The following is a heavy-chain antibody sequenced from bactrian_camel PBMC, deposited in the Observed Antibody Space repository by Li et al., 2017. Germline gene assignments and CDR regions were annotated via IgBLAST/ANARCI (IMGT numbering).Heavy chain of an antibody. D-gene: IGHD1*01. J-gene: IGHJ4*01. CDR3: AADQYAFNLGNAYRY. CDR2: LATIGGT. Sequence: HVQLVESGGGSVQAGGSLRLSCRVSGYSYIRTYMAWFRQAPGKGREGVAYLATIGGTDYTYAVAGRFTISKDNAKDTLYLQMDSLKPEDSAMYYCAADQYAFNLGNAYRYWGQGTQVTVS. V-gene: IGHV3S53*01. CDR1: GYSYIRTY.